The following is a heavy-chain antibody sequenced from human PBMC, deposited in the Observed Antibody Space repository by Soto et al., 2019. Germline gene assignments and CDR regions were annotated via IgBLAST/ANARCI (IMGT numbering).Heavy chain of an antibody. CDR2: MFFTGST. CDR1: AAAFTNTSYY. CDR3: ARLRSSYAGSYYGGGFFDH. D-gene: IGHD4-4*01. J-gene: IGHJ4*02. V-gene: IGHV4-39*01. Sequence: SETLSLTCSVSAAAFTNTSYYWGWIRQPPGKGPEWIGSMFFTGSTYYNPSLKSRVTMSADTSKSQFSLKLTSVTAADTAVYFCARLRSSYAGSYYGGGFFDHWGRGTPVTVSS.